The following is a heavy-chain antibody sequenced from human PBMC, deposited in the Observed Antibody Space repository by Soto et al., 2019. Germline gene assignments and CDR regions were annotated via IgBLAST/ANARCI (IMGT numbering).Heavy chain of an antibody. CDR2: LIGGHYGT. CDR1: GFTLQNYA. Sequence: LRFSCTASGFTLQNYAMAWVRQAPGKGLEWVSTLIGGHYGTAYSYSVKGRFTVSRDNSKNCLYLQMNSLGVEDTAMYFCAKGKSTGDIDWFDPWGQGSLVTVSS. CDR3: AKGKSTGDIDWFDP. J-gene: IGHJ5*02. D-gene: IGHD3-10*01. V-gene: IGHV3-23*01.